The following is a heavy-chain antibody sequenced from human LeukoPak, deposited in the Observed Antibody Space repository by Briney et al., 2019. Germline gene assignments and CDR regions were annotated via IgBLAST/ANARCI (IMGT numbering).Heavy chain of an antibody. CDR1: GGSVHRSF. J-gene: IGHJ4*02. D-gene: IGHD3/OR15-3a*01. V-gene: IGHV4-59*02. CDR3: GRRPAVDGPIDD. CDR2: IYSSGTT. Sequence: SETLSHTCVVSGGSVHRSFWTWVRQPPGKGLEWIGRIYSSGTTDYSPSLKSRLTIAIDTSKNQFSLRLASVTAADTAVYYCGRRPAVDGPIDDWGQGILVTVSS.